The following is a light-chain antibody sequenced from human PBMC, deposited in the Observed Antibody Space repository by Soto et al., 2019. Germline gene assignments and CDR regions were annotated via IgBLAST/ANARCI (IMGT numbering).Light chain of an antibody. Sequence: QSALTQPASVSGSPGQSITISCTGTSRDVGGYNYVSWHQQHPGKAPKVIITEVSNRPSGVSNRFSGYKSGNTASLSISGLKAEDEADYDWSSDMGSSTFVVFGGGTKLTVL. J-gene: IGLJ2*01. V-gene: IGLV2-14*01. CDR2: EVS. CDR1: SRDVGGYNY. CDR3: SSDMGSSTFVV.